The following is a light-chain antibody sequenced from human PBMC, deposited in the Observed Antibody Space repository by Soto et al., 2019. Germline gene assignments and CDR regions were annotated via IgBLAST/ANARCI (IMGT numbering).Light chain of an antibody. Sequence: QPVLTQPASVSGSPGQSITISCTGTSSDVGGYNYVSWHQQHPGKAPKLMIYEVSNRPSGVSNRFSGSKSGNTASLTISGLQAEDEADYYCSSYTSSSTLYVFGTGTKLTVL. V-gene: IGLV2-14*01. CDR2: EVS. J-gene: IGLJ1*01. CDR3: SSYTSSSTLYV. CDR1: SSDVGGYNY.